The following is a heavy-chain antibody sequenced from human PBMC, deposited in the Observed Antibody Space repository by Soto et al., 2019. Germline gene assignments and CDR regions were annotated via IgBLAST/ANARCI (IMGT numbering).Heavy chain of an antibody. CDR2: ISYDGSNK. V-gene: IGHV3-30*18. CDR3: AKDSYSSSWYWTYGMDV. D-gene: IGHD6-13*01. Sequence: XVSLRLSCAASGFTFSSYGMHWVRQAPGKGLEWVAVISYDGSNKYYADSVKGRFTISRDNSKNTLYLQMNSLRAEDTAVYYCAKDSYSSSWYWTYGMDVWGQGTTVTVSS. CDR1: GFTFSSYG. J-gene: IGHJ6*02.